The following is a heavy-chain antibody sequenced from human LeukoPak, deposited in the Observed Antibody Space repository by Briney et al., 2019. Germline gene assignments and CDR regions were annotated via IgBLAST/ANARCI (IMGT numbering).Heavy chain of an antibody. J-gene: IGHJ4*02. CDR2: ISSNGGST. Sequence: GVSLRLSCSPSGFTFSSYAMHWVRQAPGKGLEYVSSISSNGGSTYYADSVKGRFTISRDNSKNTLFLQMSSLRTEDTAVYYCASPYSGYDYNFDHWGQGTLVTVSS. D-gene: IGHD5-12*01. CDR3: ASPYSGYDYNFDH. V-gene: IGHV3-64D*06. CDR1: GFTFSSYA.